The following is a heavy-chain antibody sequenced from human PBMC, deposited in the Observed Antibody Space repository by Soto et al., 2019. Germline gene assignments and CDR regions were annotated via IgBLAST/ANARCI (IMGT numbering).Heavy chain of an antibody. CDR2: IIPIFGTT. J-gene: IGHJ5*02. CDR1: GGTFRSFV. V-gene: IGHV1-69*01. D-gene: IGHD3-10*01. CDR3: ARSRGGYGQNNFFDP. Sequence: VQLVQSGAEVKKPGSSVKVSCKVSGGTFRSFVIDWVRQAPGQRLEWLGGIIPIFGTTNYAEKFRGRVSMNADESTSTAYMELSSLTSDDTAVYFCARSRGGYGQNNFFDPWGQGTLVTVSS.